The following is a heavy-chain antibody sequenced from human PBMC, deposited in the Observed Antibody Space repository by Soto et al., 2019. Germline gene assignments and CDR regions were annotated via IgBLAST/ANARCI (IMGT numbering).Heavy chain of an antibody. CDR3: AKAYSSIWSHWYFDL. CDR1: GFTFSSYA. CDR2: IGGVGGST. V-gene: IGHV3-23*01. J-gene: IGHJ2*01. Sequence: EVQLLESGGGLVQPGGSLRLSCAASGFTFSSYAMNWVRQAPGKGLEWVSLIGGVGGSTYYADSVRGRFTISRDNSKNTLYLQMNSLRAEDTAIYYCAKAYSSIWSHWYFDLWGLGTLVTVSS. D-gene: IGHD6-13*01.